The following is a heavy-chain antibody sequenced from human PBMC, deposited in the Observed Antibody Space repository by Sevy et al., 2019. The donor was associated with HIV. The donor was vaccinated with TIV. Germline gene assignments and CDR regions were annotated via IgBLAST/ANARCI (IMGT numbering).Heavy chain of an antibody. J-gene: IGHJ3*01. CDR2: IGSDGETT. V-gene: IGHV3-64*01. CDR1: GFPFSSYS. CDR3: ARDRGTYHAFDL. Sequence: GGSLRLYCAASGFPFSSYSFYWVRQAPGKGLEYVSAIGSDGETTLYASSVKGRFTISIDNSKNTVFLQMGRLRSEDMGVYYCARDRGTYHAFDLWGRGTMVTVSS.